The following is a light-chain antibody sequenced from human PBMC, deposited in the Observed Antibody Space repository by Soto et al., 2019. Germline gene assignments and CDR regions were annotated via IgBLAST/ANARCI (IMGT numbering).Light chain of an antibody. CDR1: SSDVGGYNY. V-gene: IGLV2-14*01. CDR3: TSYTSSSSVV. J-gene: IGLJ3*02. CDR2: EVT. Sequence: QSALTQPPSVSGSPGQSVTISCTGTSSDVGGYNYVSWYQQPPGKAPKLMIYEVTKRPSGVPDRFSGYKSANTASLTISGLQAEEEADYYCTSYTSSSSVVFGGGTKLTVL.